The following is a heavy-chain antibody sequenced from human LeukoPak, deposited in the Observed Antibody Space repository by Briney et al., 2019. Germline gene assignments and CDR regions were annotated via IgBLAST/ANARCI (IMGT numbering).Heavy chain of an antibody. J-gene: IGHJ3*02. CDR2: IYSSGST. V-gene: IGHV4-39*07. CDR3: ARSDGYGLVGI. CDR1: GASISSGSNY. Sequence: PSETLSLTCSVSGASISSGSNYWGWIRQPPGKTLEWIGSIYSSGSTYYNPSLKSRVIILIDTAKNHFSLNLSSVTAPDTAVYYCARSDGYGLVGIWGQGTMVTVSS. D-gene: IGHD3-10*01.